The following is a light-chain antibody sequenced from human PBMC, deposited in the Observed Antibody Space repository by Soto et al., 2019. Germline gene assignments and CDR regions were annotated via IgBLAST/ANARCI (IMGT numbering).Light chain of an antibody. CDR1: QSVSSY. CDR3: QQRSDWPT. J-gene: IGKJ4*01. CDR2: DAS. V-gene: IGKV3-11*01. Sequence: EIVLTQSPGTLSLSPGERATLSCRASQSVSSYLAWYQQKGGQAPRLLIYDASNRATGIPARFSGSGSGTDFTLTISRLEPGDFAVYYCQQRSDWPTFGGGTKVEIK.